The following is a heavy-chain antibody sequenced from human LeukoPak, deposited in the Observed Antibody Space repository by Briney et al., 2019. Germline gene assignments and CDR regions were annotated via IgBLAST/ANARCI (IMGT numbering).Heavy chain of an antibody. CDR2: IRYDGSNK. CDR1: GFTFSSYG. J-gene: IGHJ6*03. V-gene: IGHV3-30*02. Sequence: GGSLRLSCAASGFTFSSYGMHWVRQAPGKGLEWVAFIRYDGSNKYYADSVKGRFTISRDNSKNTLCLQMNSLRAEDTAVYYCAKAGDIVVVVAASDYYYMDVWGKGTTVTVSS. CDR3: AKAGDIVVVVAASDYYYMDV. D-gene: IGHD2-15*01.